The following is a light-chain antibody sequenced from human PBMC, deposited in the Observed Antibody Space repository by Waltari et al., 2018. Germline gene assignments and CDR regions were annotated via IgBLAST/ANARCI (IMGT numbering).Light chain of an antibody. CDR2: RAS. V-gene: IGKV1-5*03. CDR1: QTIDVW. CDR3: QQYYHLYPYA. Sequence: DFQMTQSPSTLSASVGDRATITCRASQTIDVWLAWYQHKAGKAPELLISRASDLQSGVPSRFSGSGSGTEFSLTINNLQPDDFATYYCQQYYHLYPYAFGQGTKLEIK. J-gene: IGKJ2*01.